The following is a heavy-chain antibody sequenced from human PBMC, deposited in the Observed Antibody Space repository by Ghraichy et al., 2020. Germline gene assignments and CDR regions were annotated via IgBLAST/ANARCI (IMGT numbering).Heavy chain of an antibody. CDR3: ATDSITMSGTYYYYYGMDV. D-gene: IGHD3-10*02. J-gene: IGHJ6*02. Sequence: ASVKVSCKVSGYTLTELSMHWVRQAPGKGLEWMGGFDPEDGETIYAQKFQGRVTMTEDTSTDTAYMELSSLRSEDTAVYYCATDSITMSGTYYYYYGMDVWGQGTTVTVSS. V-gene: IGHV1-24*01. CDR2: FDPEDGET. CDR1: GYTLTELS.